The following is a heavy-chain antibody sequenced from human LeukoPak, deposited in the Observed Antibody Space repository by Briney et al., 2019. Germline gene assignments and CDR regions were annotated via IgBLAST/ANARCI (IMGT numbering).Heavy chain of an antibody. Sequence: GGSLRLSCAASGFTFTNYGMHWVRQAPGKGLEWVAFIGYDGSNKYYADSVKGRFTVSRDNSKNTLYLQMNSLRTEDTAVYYCAKGLYYKDRSRYPAWGQGTLVTISS. CDR3: AKGLYYKDRSRYPA. V-gene: IGHV3-30*02. CDR1: GFTFTNYG. J-gene: IGHJ5*02. CDR2: IGYDGSNK. D-gene: IGHD3-22*01.